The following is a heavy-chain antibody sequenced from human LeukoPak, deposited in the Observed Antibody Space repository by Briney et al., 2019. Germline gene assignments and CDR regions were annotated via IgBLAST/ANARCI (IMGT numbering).Heavy chain of an antibody. CDR1: GFTFSSYW. J-gene: IGHJ4*02. CDR3: ARVRWSGDYYFDH. Sequence: PGGSLRLSCAASGFTFSSYWMSWVRQAPGKGLEWVANIKQDGSEKYYVDSVKGRFTISRDNAKNSLYLQMNSLRAEDTAVYYCARVRWSGDYYFDHWGQGTLVTVSS. CDR2: IKQDGSEK. V-gene: IGHV3-7*01. D-gene: IGHD3-10*01.